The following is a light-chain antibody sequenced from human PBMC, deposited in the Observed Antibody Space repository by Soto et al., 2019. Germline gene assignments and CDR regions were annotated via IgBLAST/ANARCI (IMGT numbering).Light chain of an antibody. V-gene: IGKV3D-20*02. J-gene: IGKJ1*01. Sequence: EIVLTQSPATLSLSPGERATLSCRASHSVSSSYLAWYQQKPGQAPRLLIYGASSRATGIPDRFSGSGSGTDFTLTISRLEPEDFAVYYCQQRSNWLWTFGQGTKVDIK. CDR2: GAS. CDR3: QQRSNWLWT. CDR1: HSVSSSY.